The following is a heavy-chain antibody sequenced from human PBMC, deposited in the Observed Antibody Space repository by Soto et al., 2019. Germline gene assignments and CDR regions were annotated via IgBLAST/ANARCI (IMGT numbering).Heavy chain of an antibody. V-gene: IGHV3-9*01. CDR3: AKDIQMTAASFDY. J-gene: IGHJ4*02. CDR2: ISWNSGSI. CDR1: GFTFDDYA. Sequence: EVQLVESGGGLVQPGRSLRLSCAASGFTFDDYAMHWVRQAPGKGLEWVSGISWNSGSIGYADSVKGRFTISRDKAKNSLYLQMNSLRAEDTALYYCAKDIQMTAASFDYWGQGTLVTVSS. D-gene: IGHD6-25*01.